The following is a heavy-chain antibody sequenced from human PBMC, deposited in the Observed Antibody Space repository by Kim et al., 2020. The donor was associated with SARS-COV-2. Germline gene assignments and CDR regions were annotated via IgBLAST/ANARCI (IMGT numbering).Heavy chain of an antibody. Sequence: ASVKVSCKASGYTFTGYYMHWVRQAPGQGLEWMGRINPNSGGTNYAQKFQGRVTMTRDTSISTAYMELSRLRSDDTAVYYCALIVGATTAFDYWGQGTLVTVSS. J-gene: IGHJ4*02. CDR2: INPNSGGT. CDR1: GYTFTGYY. CDR3: ALIVGATTAFDY. D-gene: IGHD1-26*01. V-gene: IGHV1-2*06.